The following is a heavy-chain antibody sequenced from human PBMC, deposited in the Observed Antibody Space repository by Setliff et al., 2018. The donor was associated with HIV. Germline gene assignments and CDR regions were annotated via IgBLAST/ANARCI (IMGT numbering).Heavy chain of an antibody. Sequence: SETLSLTCTVSGGSISSYYWSWLRQSPGKGLEWIGHIYTSGGTNYNPSLKSRVTMSVDTSKNQFSLNLSSVTAADTAVYYCALDPGYRRDYWGQGTLVTVSS. CDR3: ALDPGYRRDY. V-gene: IGHV4-4*08. J-gene: IGHJ4*02. CDR1: GGSISSYY. CDR2: IYTSGGT. D-gene: IGHD5-12*01.